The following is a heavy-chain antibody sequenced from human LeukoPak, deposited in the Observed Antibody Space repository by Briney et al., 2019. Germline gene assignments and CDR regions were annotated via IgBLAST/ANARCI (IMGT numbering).Heavy chain of an antibody. CDR2: ITKSGDQT. CDR3: VKSAGKDGYRDVFDI. J-gene: IGHJ3*02. D-gene: IGHD5-24*01. CDR1: GITFSNSA. V-gene: IGHV3-23*01. Sequence: GGSLRLSCVPSGITFSNSALSWVRQAPGKGLELVSTITKSGDQTHYADSVRGLFTISRDIFKNTLYLQMNSLRAEDTAVYHCVKSAGKDGYRDVFDIWGQGTVVTVSS.